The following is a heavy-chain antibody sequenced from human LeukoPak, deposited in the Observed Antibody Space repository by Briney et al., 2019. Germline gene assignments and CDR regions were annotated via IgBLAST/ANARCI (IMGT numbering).Heavy chain of an antibody. Sequence: GGSLRLSCAASGFTFDNYAMHWVRQAPGKGLEWLSIISWNSGYIGYADSVKGRFTISRDNAKKSLDLQMNSLRAEDTALYYCAKVRGTYSSGYFFDYWGQGTLVTVSS. CDR1: GFTFDNYA. D-gene: IGHD6-19*01. CDR3: AKVRGTYSSGYFFDY. CDR2: ISWNSGYI. J-gene: IGHJ4*02. V-gene: IGHV3-9*01.